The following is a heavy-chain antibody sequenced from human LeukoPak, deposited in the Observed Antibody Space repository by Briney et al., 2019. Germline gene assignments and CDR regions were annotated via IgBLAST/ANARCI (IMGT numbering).Heavy chain of an antibody. CDR3: ARTPLVGAIGY. CDR1: GFDFSGYS. CDR2: ISGVSNTI. J-gene: IGHJ4*02. Sequence: SGGSLRLSCEASGFDFSGYSFNWVRQTPGGGLEWVPYISGVSNTIYYADSVKGRFTISRDNSKNTVYLQMNSLRAEDTAVYYCARTPLVGAIGYWGQGTLVTVSS. D-gene: IGHD1-26*01. V-gene: IGHV3-48*01.